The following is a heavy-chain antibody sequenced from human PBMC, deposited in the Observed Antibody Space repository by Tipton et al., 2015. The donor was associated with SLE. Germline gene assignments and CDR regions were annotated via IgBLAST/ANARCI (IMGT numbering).Heavy chain of an antibody. V-gene: IGHV4-59*11. CDR2: IYYSGNT. Sequence: TLSLTCTVSGGSISSHYWSWIRQPPGKGLEWIGYIYYSGNTNYNPSLKSRVTISVDTSKKQFSLTVNSVTAADTGVYFCAGGRAAPDYWGQGTLVTVSS. D-gene: IGHD6-25*01. CDR3: AGGRAAPDY. J-gene: IGHJ4*02. CDR1: GGSISSHY.